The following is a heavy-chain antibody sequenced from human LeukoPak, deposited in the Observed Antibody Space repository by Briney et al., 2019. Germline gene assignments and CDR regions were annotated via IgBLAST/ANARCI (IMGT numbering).Heavy chain of an antibody. CDR2: IKQDGSEK. J-gene: IGHJ6*02. V-gene: IGHV3-7*01. CDR3: ARELRLGAVAPWYYYGMDV. Sequence: GGSLRLSCAASGFTFSSYWMSWVRQAPGKGLEWVANIKQDGSEKYYVDSVKGRFTISRDNAKNSLYLQMNSLRAEDTAVYYCARELRLGAVAPWYYYGMDVWGQGTTVTVSS. CDR1: GFTFSSYW. D-gene: IGHD6-19*01.